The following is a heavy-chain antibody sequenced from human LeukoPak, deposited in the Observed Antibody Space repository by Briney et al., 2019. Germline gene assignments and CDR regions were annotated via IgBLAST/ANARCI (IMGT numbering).Heavy chain of an antibody. V-gene: IGHV4-39*01. Sequence: SETLSLTCTVSGGSISSSSYYWGWIRQPPGKGLEWIGSIYYSGSTYYNPSLKSRVTISVDTSKNQISLKLSSVTAADTAVYYCARHVVIAAADRSNWFDPWGQGTLVTVSS. J-gene: IGHJ5*02. CDR1: GGSISSSSYY. CDR3: ARHVVIAAADRSNWFDP. CDR2: IYYSGST. D-gene: IGHD6-13*01.